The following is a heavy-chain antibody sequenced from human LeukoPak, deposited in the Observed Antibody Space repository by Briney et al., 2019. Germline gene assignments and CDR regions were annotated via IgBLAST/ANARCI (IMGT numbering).Heavy chain of an antibody. CDR3: ARETDYGDHGGCAFDI. D-gene: IGHD4-17*01. CDR1: GYTFTSYG. V-gene: IGHV1-18*01. Sequence: ASVKVSCKASGYTFTSYGISWVRQAPGQGLEWMGWISAYNGNTNYAQKLQGRVTMTTDTSTSTAYMELSSLRSEDTAVYYCARETDYGDHGGCAFDIWGQGTMVTVSS. J-gene: IGHJ3*02. CDR2: ISAYNGNT.